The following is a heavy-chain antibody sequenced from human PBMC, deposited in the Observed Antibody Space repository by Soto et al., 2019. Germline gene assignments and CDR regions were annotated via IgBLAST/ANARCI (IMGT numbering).Heavy chain of an antibody. D-gene: IGHD1-26*01. V-gene: IGHV3-11*01. CDR2: INTGGSPA. J-gene: IGHJ5*02. CDR1: GLAFRHNY. Sequence: PGGSLRLSCTVCGLAFRHNYLTWIRQAPGKGLEWLSYINTGGSPAYYADSVKGRFTISTDIAKKSLYLQMDSLRADDTGVYYCATGGIYYETWGQGTLVTVSS. CDR3: ATGGIYYET.